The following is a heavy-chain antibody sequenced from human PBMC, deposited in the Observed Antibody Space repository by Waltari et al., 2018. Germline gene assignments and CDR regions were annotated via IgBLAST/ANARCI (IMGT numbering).Heavy chain of an antibody. CDR1: GFSWDW. CDR2: INEDGGEK. Sequence: EVQLVESGGGLVQPGGSLRRSCAASGFSWDWMDWVRQAPGKGLKWVANINEDGGEKYYLGAVKGRFNISRDNAKKLVYLEMNSLRAEDTAIYCCSKRLEIWGRGTMVAVSS. V-gene: IGHV3-7*01. J-gene: IGHJ3*02. CDR3: SKRLEI.